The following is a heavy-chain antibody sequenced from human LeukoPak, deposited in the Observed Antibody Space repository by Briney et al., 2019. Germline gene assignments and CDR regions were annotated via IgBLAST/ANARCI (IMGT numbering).Heavy chain of an antibody. Sequence: GGSLRLSCAASEFTFSSYWMHWVRQAPGKGLVWVSRINSDGSSTSYADSVKGRFTISRDNARNTVYLQMNSLRAEDTAVYYCASAVDTAMVGAFDIWGQGTMVTVSS. CDR1: EFTFSSYW. CDR3: ASAVDTAMVGAFDI. D-gene: IGHD5-18*01. J-gene: IGHJ3*02. CDR2: INSDGSST. V-gene: IGHV3-74*01.